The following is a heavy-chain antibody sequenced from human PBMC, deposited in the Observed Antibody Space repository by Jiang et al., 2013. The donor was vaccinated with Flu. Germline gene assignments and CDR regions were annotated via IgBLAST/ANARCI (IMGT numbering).Heavy chain of an antibody. CDR2: IYPGDSDT. Sequence: VQLVESGVEVKKPGESLKISCKASGYSFTNYWIAWVRQMPGKGLEWMGIIYPGDSDTRYSPSFQGQVTLSVDTSSSTAHLQLSSLKASDTATYYCARSASSGWYPDHKLDYWGHGTLVTVSS. D-gene: IGHD6-19*01. J-gene: IGHJ4*01. CDR3: ARSASSGWYPDHKLDY. V-gene: IGHV5-51*01. CDR1: GYSFTNYW.